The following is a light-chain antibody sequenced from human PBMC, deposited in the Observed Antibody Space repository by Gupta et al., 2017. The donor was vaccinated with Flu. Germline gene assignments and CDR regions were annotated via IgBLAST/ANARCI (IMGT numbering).Light chain of an antibody. Sequence: DIQMTQSPSTLSASVGDRVTITCWASQSISSWLAWYQQKPGKAPKLLIYKASSLESGVPSRFSGSGSGTEFTLTISSLQPDDFATYYCQQDNSFALTFGGGTKVEIK. J-gene: IGKJ4*01. CDR2: KAS. CDR1: QSISSW. CDR3: QQDNSFALT. V-gene: IGKV1-5*03.